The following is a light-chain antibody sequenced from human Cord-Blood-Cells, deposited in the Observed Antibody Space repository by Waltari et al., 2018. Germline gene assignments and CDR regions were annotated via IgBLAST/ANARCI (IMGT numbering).Light chain of an antibody. J-gene: IGLJ1*01. Sequence: QSALTQPASVSGSPGQSITISCTGTSSDVGSYNLVSWYQQHPGKAPKLITSEGSKRPSGVSNRVSGSKSGNTASLTISGLQAEDEADYYCCSYAGSSTYVFGTGTKVTVL. V-gene: IGLV2-23*01. CDR3: CSYAGSSTYV. CDR2: EGS. CDR1: SSDVGSYNL.